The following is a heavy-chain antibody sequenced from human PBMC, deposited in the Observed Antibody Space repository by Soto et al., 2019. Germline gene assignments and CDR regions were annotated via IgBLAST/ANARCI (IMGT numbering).Heavy chain of an antibody. CDR2: INPTGGST. J-gene: IGHJ4*02. CDR1: GYTFSNYY. Sequence: QVQLVQSGAEVKKPGASVKVSCKTSGYTFSNYYMHWVRQAPGQGLEGMGMINPTGGSTRYAQKFPGRVTMTRDTSTNTVYMELSRLSSDDTAVYYCARAFDSSSWYWWGYWGQGTLVTVSS. CDR3: ARAFDSSSWYWWGY. V-gene: IGHV1-46*01. D-gene: IGHD6-13*01.